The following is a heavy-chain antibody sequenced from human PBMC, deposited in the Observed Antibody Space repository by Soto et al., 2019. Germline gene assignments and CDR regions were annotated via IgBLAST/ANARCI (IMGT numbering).Heavy chain of an antibody. CDR2: ISYDGSDK. CDR1: GFTFTTYG. D-gene: IGHD1-26*01. V-gene: IGHV3-30*18. Sequence: QVQLVESGGGVVQPGRSLRLSCTASGFTFTTYGMHWVRQAPGKGLEWVAFISYDGSDKYYADSVKGRFTIFRDNSKNTLYLQMNSLRADDMAVYYCAKEWGVEVTYYLFDCWGQGTLVTVSS. CDR3: AKEWGVEVTYYLFDC. J-gene: IGHJ4*02.